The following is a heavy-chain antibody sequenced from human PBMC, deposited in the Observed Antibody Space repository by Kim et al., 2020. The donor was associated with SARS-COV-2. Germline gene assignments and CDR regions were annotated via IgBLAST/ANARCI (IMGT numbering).Heavy chain of an antibody. CDR3: ATCFLGYCSSTSFVNYYYYGMDV. V-gene: IGHV1-2*04. Sequence: ASVKVSCKASGYTFTGYYMHWVRQAPGQGLEWMGWINPNSGGTNYAQKFQGWVTMTRDTSISTAYMELSRLRSDDTAVYYCATCFLGYCSSTSFVNYYYYGMDVWGQGTTVTVSS. J-gene: IGHJ6*02. D-gene: IGHD2-2*01. CDR2: INPNSGGT. CDR1: GYTFTGYY.